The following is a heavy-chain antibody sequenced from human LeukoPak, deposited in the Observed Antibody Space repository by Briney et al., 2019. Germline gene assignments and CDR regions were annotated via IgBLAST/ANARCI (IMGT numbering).Heavy chain of an antibody. V-gene: IGHV1-24*01. CDR1: GYTFTSYY. CDR2: FDPEDGET. CDR3: ATVSGGSSGYSDFDY. J-gene: IGHJ4*02. D-gene: IGHD3-22*01. Sequence: ASVKVSCKASGYTFTSYYMHWVRQAPGKGLEWMGGFDPEDGETIYAQKFQGRVTMTEDTSTDTAYMELSSLRSEDTAVYYCATVSGGSSGYSDFDYWGQGTLVTVSS.